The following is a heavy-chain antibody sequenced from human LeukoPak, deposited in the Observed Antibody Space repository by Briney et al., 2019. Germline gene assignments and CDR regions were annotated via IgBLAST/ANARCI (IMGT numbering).Heavy chain of an antibody. CDR3: ARIYTYYFDY. J-gene: IGHJ4*02. Sequence: PGGSLRLSCAASGFTFSTYWMSWVRQAPGKGLEWVANTKEDGGEKYYVDSVKGRFTISRDNAENSLYLQMNSLRAEDTAVYYCARIYTYYFDYWGQGTLVTVSS. D-gene: IGHD3-16*01. CDR1: GFTFSTYW. V-gene: IGHV3-7*03. CDR2: TKEDGGEK.